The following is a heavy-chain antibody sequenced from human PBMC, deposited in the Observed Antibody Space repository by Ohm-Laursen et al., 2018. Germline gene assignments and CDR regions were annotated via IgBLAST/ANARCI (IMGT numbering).Heavy chain of an antibody. J-gene: IGHJ2*01. CDR1: GFTFSSYS. Sequence: GSLRLSCSASGFTFSSYSMNWVRQAPGKGLEWVSSISRRSSYIYYADSVKGRFTISRDNAKNSLYLQMNSLRAEDTAVYYCARDPCRDGDNLRDCSDWYFDLWGRGTLVTVSS. V-gene: IGHV3-21*01. CDR3: ARDPCRDGDNLRDCSDWYFDL. CDR2: ISRRSSYI. D-gene: IGHD5-24*01.